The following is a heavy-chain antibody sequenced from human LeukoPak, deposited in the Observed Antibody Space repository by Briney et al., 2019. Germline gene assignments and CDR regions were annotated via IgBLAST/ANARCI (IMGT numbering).Heavy chain of an antibody. CDR3: AEDGIRYFDWLLSSFFDY. J-gene: IGHJ4*02. CDR2: IKQDGSAK. Sequence: GGSLRLSCTATGFTFSSEWMSWVRQVPVKVLEWIANIKQDGSAKYYVDSVKGRFTISRDNAKNSLYLQMNSLRAEDTAFFFRAEDGIRYFDWLLSSFFDYWGQGTLVTVSS. D-gene: IGHD3-9*01. CDR1: GFTFSSEW. V-gene: IGHV3-7*01.